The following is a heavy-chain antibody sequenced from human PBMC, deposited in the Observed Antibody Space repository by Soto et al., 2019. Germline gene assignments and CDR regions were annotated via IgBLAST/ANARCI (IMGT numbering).Heavy chain of an antibody. CDR3: ARGSSIAAPPDY. J-gene: IGHJ4*02. CDR2: IDPSDSYT. Sequence: GESLEISCQSSGFGFTTSWIIWVRPLPGKGLEWMGTIDPSDSYTNYRPSFQGHVTISADKSISTAYLQWSSLKASDTAMYYCARGSSIAAPPDYWGQGTLVNVSA. D-gene: IGHD6-6*01. V-gene: IGHV5-10-1*01. CDR1: GFGFTTSW.